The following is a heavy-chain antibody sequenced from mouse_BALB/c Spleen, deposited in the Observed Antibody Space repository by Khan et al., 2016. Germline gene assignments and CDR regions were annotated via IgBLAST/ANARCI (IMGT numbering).Heavy chain of an antibody. Sequence: QVQLQQSGAELVRPGSSVKISCKASGYAFSGYWMNWVKQRPGQGLEWIGQIYPGDGDTNYNGKFKGKATLTADKSSSTAYMQLSSLTSEDSAVYFCARGTPFASWGKGTLVTVSA. CDR1: GYAFSGYW. J-gene: IGHJ3*01. V-gene: IGHV1-80*01. D-gene: IGHD2-14*01. CDR2: IYPGDGDT. CDR3: ARGTPFAS.